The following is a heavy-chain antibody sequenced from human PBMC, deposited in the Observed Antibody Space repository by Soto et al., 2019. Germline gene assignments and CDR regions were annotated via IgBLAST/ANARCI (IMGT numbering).Heavy chain of an antibody. Sequence: QVQLVESGGGVVQPGTSLRLSCAASGFAFSYHSIHWVRQAPGKGLEWVAVTWSGGRGEYYADSVRGRFTISRDNSKTTVYLQMNSLRVEDTAVYYCAKDDDTSSHYSLLDFRGQGTLVTVSS. D-gene: IGHD3-22*01. V-gene: IGHV3-33*06. CDR2: TWSGGRGE. J-gene: IGHJ4*02. CDR3: AKDDDTSSHYSLLDF. CDR1: GFAFSYHS.